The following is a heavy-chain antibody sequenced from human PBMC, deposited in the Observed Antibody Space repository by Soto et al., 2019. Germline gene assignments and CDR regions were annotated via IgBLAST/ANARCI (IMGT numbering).Heavy chain of an antibody. D-gene: IGHD2-15*01. CDR2: ISYDGSNK. V-gene: IGHV3-30-3*01. CDR3: ARDHRYCSGGSCYSLYYYYGMDV. Sequence: PGGSLRLSCAASGFTFSSYAMHWVRQAPGKGLEWVAVISYDGSNKYYADSVKGRFTISRDNSKNTLYLQMNSLRAEDTAVYYCARDHRYCSGGSCYSLYYYYGMDVWGQGTTVTVSS. CDR1: GFTFSSYA. J-gene: IGHJ6*02.